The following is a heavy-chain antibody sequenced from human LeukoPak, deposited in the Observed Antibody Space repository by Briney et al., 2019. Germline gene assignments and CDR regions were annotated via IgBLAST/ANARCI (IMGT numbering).Heavy chain of an antibody. J-gene: IGHJ4*02. CDR1: GGSISSYY. V-gene: IGHV4-4*07. CDR3: ASGHSSSWAADY. Sequence: SETLSLTCTVSGGSISSYYWSWIRQPAGKGLEWIGRIYTSGSTNYNPPLKSRVTMSVDTSKNQFSLKLSSVTAADTAVYYCASGHSSSWAADYWGQGTLVTVSS. CDR2: IYTSGST. D-gene: IGHD6-13*01.